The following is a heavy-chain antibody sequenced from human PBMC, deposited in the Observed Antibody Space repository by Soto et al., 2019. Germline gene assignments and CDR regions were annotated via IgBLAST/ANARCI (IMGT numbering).Heavy chain of an antibody. V-gene: IGHV1-46*01. D-gene: IGHD3-16*01. Sequence: QVQLLQSGAEVKKPGASVRVSCKASGHTFTSYYMHWVRQAPGQGLEWMGIINPANNTTTYAQKFQGIGTMTWVTSTSTVYMDLTSLRSEDTAVYYWILGGGNYWGQGTLVTVSS. CDR3: ILGGGNY. CDR2: INPANNTT. J-gene: IGHJ4*02. CDR1: GHTFTSYY.